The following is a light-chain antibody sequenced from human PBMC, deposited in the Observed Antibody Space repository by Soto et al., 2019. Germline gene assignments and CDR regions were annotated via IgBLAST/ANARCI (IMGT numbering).Light chain of an antibody. CDR1: QYINTR. Sequence: EIVLTQSPATLSSFPGDRVTLSCRASQYINTRLAWYQHRPGQAPRLLIYQTSLRAAGIPARFSASGSGTDFTLTISDVQPEDFALYYCQQYSDWPYTFGQGTKLEIK. V-gene: IGKV3-11*01. J-gene: IGKJ2*01. CDR3: QQYSDWPYT. CDR2: QTS.